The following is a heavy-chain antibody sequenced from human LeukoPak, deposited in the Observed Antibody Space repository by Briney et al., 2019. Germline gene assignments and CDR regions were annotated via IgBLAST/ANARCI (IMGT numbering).Heavy chain of an antibody. V-gene: IGHV3-30-3*01. D-gene: IGHD6-6*01. CDR2: ISYDGSNK. J-gene: IGHJ4*02. Sequence: PGRSLRLSCAASGFTFSSYAMHWVRQAPGKGLEWVAVISYDGSNKYYADSVKGRFTISRDNSKNTLYLQMNSLRAEDTAVYYCAKDIYSSSSGPDYWGQGTLVAVSS. CDR1: GFTFSSYA. CDR3: AKDIYSSSSGPDY.